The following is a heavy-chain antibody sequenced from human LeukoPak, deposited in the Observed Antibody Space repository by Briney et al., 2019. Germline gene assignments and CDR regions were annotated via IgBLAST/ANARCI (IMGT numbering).Heavy chain of an antibody. D-gene: IGHD3-10*01. CDR2: INSDGSST. V-gene: IGHV3-74*01. J-gene: IGHJ4*02. CDR1: GFTFNKYW. CDR3: ARGRHGSGSYFDY. Sequence: GGSLRLSCAASGFTFNKYWMSWVRQTPGKGLVWVSRINSDGSSTSYADSVKGRFTISRDNAKNTLYLQMNSLRAEDTAVYYCARGRHGSGSYFDYWGQGTLVTVSS.